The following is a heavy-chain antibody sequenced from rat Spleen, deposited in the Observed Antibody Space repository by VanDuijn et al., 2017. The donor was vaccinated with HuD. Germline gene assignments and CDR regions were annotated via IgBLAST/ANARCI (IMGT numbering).Heavy chain of an antibody. CDR1: GFTFSDYN. V-gene: IGHV5-7*01. CDR3: ARRGGGYSELDWFAY. D-gene: IGHD1-11*01. CDR2: ITYDGSST. Sequence: EVQLVESGGGLVQPGRSLKLSCAASGFTFSDYNMAWVRQAPKKGLEWVAIITYDGSSTYYRDSVKGRFTISRDNVESTLYLQMDSLRSEDTATYYCARRGGGYSELDWFAYWGQGTLVTVSS. J-gene: IGHJ3*01.